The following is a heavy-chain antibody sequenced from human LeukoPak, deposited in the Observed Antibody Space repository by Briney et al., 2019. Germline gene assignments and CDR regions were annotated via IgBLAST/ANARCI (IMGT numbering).Heavy chain of an antibody. J-gene: IGHJ4*02. Sequence: GRSLRLSCAASGFTFSSYGMHWVRQAPGKGLEWVAVIWYDGSNKYYADSVKGRFTISRDNSKNTLYLQMNSLRAEDTAVYYCARFFEGSNFDYWGQGTLVTVSS. CDR3: ARFFEGSNFDY. CDR2: IWYDGSNK. CDR1: GFTFSSYG. V-gene: IGHV3-33*01.